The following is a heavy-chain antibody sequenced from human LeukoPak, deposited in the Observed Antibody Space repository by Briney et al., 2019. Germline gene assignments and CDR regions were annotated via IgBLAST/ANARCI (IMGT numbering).Heavy chain of an antibody. CDR2: ISYNGSNK. CDR1: GFTFSSYA. V-gene: IGHV3-30*04. J-gene: IGHJ1*01. D-gene: IGHD3-22*01. CDR3: ARWTDSTQYFQH. Sequence: GGSLRLSCAASGFTFSSYAMHWVRQAPGKGLEWVAVISYNGSNKYYADSVKGRFTISRDNSKNTLYLQMNSLRAEDTAVYYCARWTDSTQYFQHWGQGTLVTVSS.